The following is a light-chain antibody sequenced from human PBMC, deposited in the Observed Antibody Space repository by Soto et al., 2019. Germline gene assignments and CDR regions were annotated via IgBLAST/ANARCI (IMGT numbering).Light chain of an antibody. J-gene: IGKJ3*01. CDR2: GAS. V-gene: IGKV3-20*01. CDR1: QSVSSNY. CDR3: QQYGSSPLFA. Sequence: EIVLTQSPGTLSLSPGEIATLSCRASQSVSSNYLAWYQQKPGQAPRLLIYGASSRATGIPDRFSGSGSGTDFTLTISSLEPEDFAVYYWQQYGSSPLFAFGPGPEVDL.